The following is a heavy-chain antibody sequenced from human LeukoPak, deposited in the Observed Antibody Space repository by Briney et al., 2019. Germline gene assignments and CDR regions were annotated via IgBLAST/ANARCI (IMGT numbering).Heavy chain of an antibody. D-gene: IGHD5-12*01. CDR2: ISSSSSYI. Sequence: GGSLRLSCAASGFTFSSYSMNWVRQAPGKGLEWVSSISSSSSYIYYADSVKGRFTISRDNAKNSLYLQMDSLRAEDTAVYYCARDRPIVATKRDWFDPWGQGTLVTVSS. CDR1: GFTFSSYS. V-gene: IGHV3-21*01. CDR3: ARDRPIVATKRDWFDP. J-gene: IGHJ5*02.